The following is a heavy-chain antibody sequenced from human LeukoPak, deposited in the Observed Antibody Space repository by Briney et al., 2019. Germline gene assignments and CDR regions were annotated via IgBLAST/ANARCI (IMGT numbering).Heavy chain of an antibody. J-gene: IGHJ4*02. V-gene: IGHV1-69*13. Sequence: SVKVSCKASGGTFSSYAISWVRQAPGQGLEWMGGIIPIFGTANYAQKFQGRVTITADESTSTAYMELSSLRSEDTAVYYCARGHSEDILTGYYIGYWGQGTLVTVSS. CDR1: GGTFSSYA. CDR3: ARGHSEDILTGYYIGY. CDR2: IIPIFGTA. D-gene: IGHD3-9*01.